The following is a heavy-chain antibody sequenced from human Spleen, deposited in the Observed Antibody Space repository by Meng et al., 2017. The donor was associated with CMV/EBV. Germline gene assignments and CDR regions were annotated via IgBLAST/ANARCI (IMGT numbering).Heavy chain of an antibody. CDR3: ARHVDDYKDRAVDY. D-gene: IGHD5-24*01. CDR1: GGSITSYY. V-gene: IGHV4-59*08. Sequence: SETLSLTCSVSGGSITSYYWSWIRQPPGKGLEWIGSIHYSGSTYYNPSLKSRVTISVDTSKNQFSLKLNSVTAADTAVYYCARHVDDYKDRAVDYWGQGTLVTVSS. CDR2: IHYSGST. J-gene: IGHJ4*02.